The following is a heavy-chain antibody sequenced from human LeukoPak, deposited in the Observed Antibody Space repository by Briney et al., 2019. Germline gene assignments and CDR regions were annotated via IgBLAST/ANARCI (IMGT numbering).Heavy chain of an antibody. D-gene: IGHD5-12*01. J-gene: IGHJ4*02. CDR3: ARDIVATIIIFCPGDY. V-gene: IGHV3-30*03. CDR1: GFTFSSYG. Sequence: GRSLRLSCAASGFTFSSYGMHWVRQAPGKGLEWVAVISYDGSNKYYADSVKGRFTISRDNSKNTLYLQMNSLRAEDTAVYYCARDIVATIIIFCPGDYWGQGTLVTVSS. CDR2: ISYDGSNK.